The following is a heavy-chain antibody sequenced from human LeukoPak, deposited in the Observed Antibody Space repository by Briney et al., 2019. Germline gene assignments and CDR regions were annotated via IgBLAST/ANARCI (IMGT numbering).Heavy chain of an antibody. CDR1: GYTFTSYS. Sequence: GASVTVSCKASGYTFTSYSISWVRQAPGQGLEWMGWISAYNGNTNYAQKLQGRVTMRTDTSTSTAYMELRSLRSDDTAVYYCARDLDGYNSYYFDYWGQGTLVTVSS. CDR3: ARDLDGYNSYYFDY. D-gene: IGHD5-24*01. J-gene: IGHJ4*02. V-gene: IGHV1-18*01. CDR2: ISAYNGNT.